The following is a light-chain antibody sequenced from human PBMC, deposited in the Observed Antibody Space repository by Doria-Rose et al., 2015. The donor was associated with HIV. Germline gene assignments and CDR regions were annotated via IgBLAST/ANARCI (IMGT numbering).Light chain of an antibody. CDR1: QSVTSNY. CDR3: QQYGSTPPT. Sequence: TQSPGTLSLSPGERATLSRRASQSVTSNYLAWYQQKPGQAPRPLIYGASSRVTGITDRFSGSGSGTDFTLTISRLEPEDFAVYYCQQYGSTPPTFGQGTKVEIK. V-gene: IGKV3-20*01. CDR2: GAS. J-gene: IGKJ1*01.